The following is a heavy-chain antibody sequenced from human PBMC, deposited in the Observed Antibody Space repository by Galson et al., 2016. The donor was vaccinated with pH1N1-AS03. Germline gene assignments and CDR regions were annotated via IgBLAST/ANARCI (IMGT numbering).Heavy chain of an antibody. CDR1: GFTFSSFS. J-gene: IGHJ4*02. Sequence: SLRLSCAASGFTFSSFSMIWVRQAPGKGLEWIAYISSGSSTIYYADSVKGRFIISRDNVKSSLYLHLNSLRADDTAIYYCARGDSSGYSYMRRLVRWGQGTLVTVSS. D-gene: IGHD3-22*01. V-gene: IGHV3-48*01. CDR2: ISSGSSTI. CDR3: ARGDSSGYSYMRRLVR.